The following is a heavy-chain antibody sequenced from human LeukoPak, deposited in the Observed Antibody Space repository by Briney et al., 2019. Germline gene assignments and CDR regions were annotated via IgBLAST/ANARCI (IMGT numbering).Heavy chain of an antibody. V-gene: IGHV4-39*01. CDR3: ARHTAEGDDY. J-gene: IGHJ4*02. Sequence: PSETLSLTCTVSGGSISSYYWGWIRQPPGKGLEWIGSIYYSGSTYYNPSLKSRVTISVDTSKNQFSLKLSSVTAADTAVYYCARHTAEGDDYWGQGTLVTVSS. D-gene: IGHD5-18*01. CDR2: IYYSGST. CDR1: GGSISSYY.